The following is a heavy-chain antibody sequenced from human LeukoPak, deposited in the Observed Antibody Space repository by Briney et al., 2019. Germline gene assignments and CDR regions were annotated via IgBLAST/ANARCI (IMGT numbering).Heavy chain of an antibody. V-gene: IGHV1-2*02. CDR3: AREDSSSWYSGIDY. CDR2: INPNSGGT. CDR1: GYTFTGYY. J-gene: IGHJ4*02. Sequence: ASVKVSCTAPGYTFTGYYMHWVRQAPGQGLEWMGWINPNSGGTNYAQKFQGRVTMTRDTSISTAYMELSRLRSDDTAVYYCAREDSSSWYSGIDYWGQGTLVTVSS. D-gene: IGHD6-13*01.